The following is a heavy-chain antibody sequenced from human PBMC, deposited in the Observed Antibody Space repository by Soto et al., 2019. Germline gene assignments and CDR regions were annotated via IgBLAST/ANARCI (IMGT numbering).Heavy chain of an antibody. V-gene: IGHV3-30-3*01. Sequence: HPGGSLRLSCAASGFTFSSYAMHWVRQAPGKGLEWVAVISYDGSNKYYADSVKGRFTISRDNSKNTLYLQMNSLRAEDTAVYYCARAFWSGYFVYYYGMDVWGQGTTVTVSS. CDR3: ARAFWSGYFVYYYGMDV. J-gene: IGHJ6*02. D-gene: IGHD3-3*01. CDR1: GFTFSSYA. CDR2: ISYDGSNK.